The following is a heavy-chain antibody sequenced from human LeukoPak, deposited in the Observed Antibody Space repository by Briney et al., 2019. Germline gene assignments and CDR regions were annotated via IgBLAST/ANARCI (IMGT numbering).Heavy chain of an antibody. V-gene: IGHV3-66*01. Sequence: GGSLRLSCAASGFTVSSNYMSWVRQAPGKGLEWVSIIYSGGSSYYADSVKGRFTISRDNSKNTLYLQMDSPRVEDTAVYYCARDRFPDSGYDYWGQGTLVTVSS. CDR3: ARDRFPDSGYDY. D-gene: IGHD5-12*01. CDR1: GFTVSSNY. J-gene: IGHJ4*02. CDR2: IYSGGSS.